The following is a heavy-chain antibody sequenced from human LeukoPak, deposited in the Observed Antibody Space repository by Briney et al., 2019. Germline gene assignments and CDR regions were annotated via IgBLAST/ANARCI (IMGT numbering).Heavy chain of an antibody. CDR1: GFTFSSYS. J-gene: IGHJ4*02. CDR3: ARALRTVTKAPFDY. D-gene: IGHD4-11*01. CDR2: ISSSSSYI. V-gene: IGHV3-21*01. Sequence: GGSLRLSCAASGFTFSSYSMNWVRQAPGKGLEWVSSISSSSSYIYYADSVKGRFTISRDNAKNSLYLQMNSLRAEDTAVYYCARALRTVTKAPFDYWGQGTLVTVSS.